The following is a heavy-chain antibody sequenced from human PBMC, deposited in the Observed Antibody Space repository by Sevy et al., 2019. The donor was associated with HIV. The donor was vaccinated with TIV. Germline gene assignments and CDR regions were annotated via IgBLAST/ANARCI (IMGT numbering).Heavy chain of an antibody. CDR2: VYFSGGI. D-gene: IGHD2-21*01. J-gene: IGHJ3*01. CDR3: ARAEAFGLLKSVFDL. V-gene: IGHV4-30-2*01. Sequence: SETLSLTCEVSGDSMNSATYSWSWIRQPPGGGLEWIGYVYFSGGIYYNPSLESRVTISVDRSRNDFSLKLTSVTSADTAVYYCARAEAFGLLKSVFDLWGQGTTVTVSS. CDR1: GDSMNSATYS.